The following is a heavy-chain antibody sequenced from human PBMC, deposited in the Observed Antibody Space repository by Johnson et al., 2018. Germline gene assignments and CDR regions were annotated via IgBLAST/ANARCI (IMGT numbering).Heavy chain of an antibody. Sequence: LVESGGGVVQPGRSLRLSCAASGFTFSSYGMHWVRQAPGKGLEWVAIISYDGSNKYYADSVKGRFTIPRDNSKNTLYLQMNSRGGEDTAVYYCAKDLLVRSGYYYMDVWGKGTTVTVSS. CDR3: AKDLLVRSGYYYMDV. CDR2: ISYDGSNK. CDR1: GFTFSSYG. V-gene: IGHV3-30*18. D-gene: IGHD6-6*01. J-gene: IGHJ6*03.